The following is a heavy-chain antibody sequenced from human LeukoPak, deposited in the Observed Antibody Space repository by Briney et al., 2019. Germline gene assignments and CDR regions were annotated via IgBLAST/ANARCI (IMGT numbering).Heavy chain of an antibody. Sequence: GGSLRLSCAASGFTFSISWMTWVRQAPGKGLEWVANIKEDGSEKYYVDSVKGRFTISRDNTKESLYLQMNSLRADDTAVYYCAKDIEPISSSWDASDVWGQGTMVTVSS. CDR1: GFTFSISW. CDR3: AKDIEPISSSWDASDV. V-gene: IGHV3-7*03. J-gene: IGHJ3*01. D-gene: IGHD6-13*01. CDR2: IKEDGSEK.